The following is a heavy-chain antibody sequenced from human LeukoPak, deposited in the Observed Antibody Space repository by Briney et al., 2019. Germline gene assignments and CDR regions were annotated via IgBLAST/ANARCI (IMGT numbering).Heavy chain of an antibody. D-gene: IGHD2-2*01. Sequence: PGGSLRLSCAATGFTFSSYSMNWVRQAPGEGLEWVSSISSSSSYIYYADSVKGRFTISRDNAKNSLYLQMNSLRAEDTAVYYCARDHPASYYYGMDVWGQGTTVTVSS. CDR3: ARDHPASYYYGMDV. CDR1: GFTFSSYS. V-gene: IGHV3-21*01. J-gene: IGHJ6*02. CDR2: ISSSSSYI.